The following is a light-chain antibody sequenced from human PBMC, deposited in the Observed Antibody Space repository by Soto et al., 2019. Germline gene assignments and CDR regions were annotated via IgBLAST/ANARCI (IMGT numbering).Light chain of an antibody. J-gene: IGLJ3*02. Sequence: QTVVTQEPSFSVSPGRTVTLTCGLSSGSVSTRYYPSWYQQTPGQAPRTLIYGTNTRSTGVPDRFSGSILGNKAALTITGAQADDESDDYCVLYMGSGIWVFGGGTKLTVL. CDR1: SGSVSTRYY. CDR2: GTN. CDR3: VLYMGSGIWV. V-gene: IGLV8-61*01.